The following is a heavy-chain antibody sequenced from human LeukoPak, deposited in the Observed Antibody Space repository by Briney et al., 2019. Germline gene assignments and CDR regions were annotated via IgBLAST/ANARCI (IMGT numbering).Heavy chain of an antibody. CDR2: ISYDGSNK. D-gene: IGHD3-10*01. CDR1: GFTFSSYA. Sequence: GGSLRLSCAASGFTFSSYAMHWVRPAPGKGLEWVAVISYDGSNKYYADSVKGRFTISRDNSKNTLYLQMNSLRAEDTAVYYCATSITMVRGVIIKGIDYWGRGTLVTVSS. V-gene: IGHV3-30-3*01. CDR3: ATSITMVRGVIIKGIDY. J-gene: IGHJ4*02.